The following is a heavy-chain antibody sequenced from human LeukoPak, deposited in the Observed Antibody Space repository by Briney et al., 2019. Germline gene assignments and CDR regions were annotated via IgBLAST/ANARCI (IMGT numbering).Heavy chain of an antibody. J-gene: IGHJ4*02. CDR1: GYAFSGSA. CDR2: IRSKANSYAT. CDR3: TRLFGVDY. D-gene: IGHD3-10*02. Sequence: PGGSLRLACAASGYAFSGSAMHWVRQASGRGLEWVGRIRSKANSYATAYAASVKGRFTISRDDSKNTAYLQMNSLKTEDTAVYYCTRLFGVDYWGQGTLVTVSP. V-gene: IGHV3-73*01.